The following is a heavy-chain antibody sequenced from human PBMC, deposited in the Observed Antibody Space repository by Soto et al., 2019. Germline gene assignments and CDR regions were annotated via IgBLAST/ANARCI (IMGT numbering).Heavy chain of an antibody. CDR1: GESFSGYY. J-gene: IGHJ4*02. V-gene: IGHV4-34*01. CDR3: ARGVAYYDFWSGYYGY. Sequence: PSETLSLTCAVYGESFSGYYWSWIRKPPGKGLEWIGEINHSGSTNYNPSLKSRVTISVDTSKNQFSLKLSSVTAADTAVYYCARGVAYYDFWSGYYGYWGQGTLVTVSS. D-gene: IGHD3-3*01. CDR2: INHSGST.